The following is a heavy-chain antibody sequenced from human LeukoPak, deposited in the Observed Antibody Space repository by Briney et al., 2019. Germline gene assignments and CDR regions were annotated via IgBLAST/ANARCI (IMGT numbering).Heavy chain of an antibody. CDR3: ARAMMVVANLWGVFDY. J-gene: IGHJ4*02. D-gene: IGHD3-22*01. V-gene: IGHV3-23*01. CDR1: GFTFSSYA. Sequence: GGSLRLSCAASGFTFSSYAMSWVRQAPGKGLEWISVVSGGGGNTYYADSVKGRFTISRDNSKNTVYLHMHSLRAEDTAVYYCARAMMVVANLWGVFDYWGQGTLVTVSS. CDR2: VSGGGGNT.